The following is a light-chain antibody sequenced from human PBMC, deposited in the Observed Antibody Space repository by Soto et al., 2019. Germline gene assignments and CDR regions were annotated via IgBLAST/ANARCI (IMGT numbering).Light chain of an antibody. V-gene: IGKV1-33*01. CDR1: QDISNY. J-gene: IGKJ4*01. Sequence: IKVYLSPSAVSAKVGDRVTITCQASQDISNYLNWYQQKPGKAPKLLIYDASTLERGVPSRFSGSGSGTDFTFTISSLQPEDIATYYCQQYDNLPLPFGGGT. CDR2: DAS. CDR3: QQYDNLPLP.